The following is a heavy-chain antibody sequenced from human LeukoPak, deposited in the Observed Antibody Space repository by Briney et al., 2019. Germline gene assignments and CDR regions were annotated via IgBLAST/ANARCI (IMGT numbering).Heavy chain of an antibody. Sequence: PGGSLRLSCAASGFTFSSYAMSWVRQAPGKGLEWVANIKQDGSEKYYVDSVKGRFTISRDNAKNSLYLQMNSLRAEDTAVYYCARGAQVVPAAMRVIYGMDVWGKGTTVTVSS. CDR3: ARGAQVVPAAMRVIYGMDV. CDR1: GFTFSSYA. J-gene: IGHJ6*04. CDR2: IKQDGSEK. V-gene: IGHV3-7*03. D-gene: IGHD2-2*01.